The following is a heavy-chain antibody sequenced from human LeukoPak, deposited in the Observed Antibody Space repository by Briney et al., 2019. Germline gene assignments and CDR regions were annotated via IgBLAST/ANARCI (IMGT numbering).Heavy chain of an antibody. Sequence: SETLSLTCTVSGGSISSSSYYWGWIRQPPGKGLEWIGSIYYSGSTYYNPSLKSRVTISVDTSKNQFSLKLSSVTAADTAVYYCARPGVARRWYIGYWGQGTLVTVSS. J-gene: IGHJ4*02. CDR1: GGSISSSSYY. CDR2: IYYSGST. D-gene: IGHD6-6*01. CDR3: ARPGVARRWYIGY. V-gene: IGHV4-39*01.